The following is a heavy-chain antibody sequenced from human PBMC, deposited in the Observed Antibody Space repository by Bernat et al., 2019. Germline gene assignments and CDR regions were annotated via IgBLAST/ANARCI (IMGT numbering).Heavy chain of an antibody. Sequence: EVQLMESGGGLVQPGGSLRLSCAASGFTFSDYTMHWVRQAPGKGLEWVSYISSSSSTIYYADSVKGRFTISRDNGKNSLYLQMNSLRADDTAVYYCAPPFFTTSQYLQHWGQGTLVTVSS. J-gene: IGHJ1*01. CDR1: GFTFSDYT. CDR2: ISSSSSTI. D-gene: IGHD1-14*01. CDR3: APPFFTTSQYLQH. V-gene: IGHV3-48*01.